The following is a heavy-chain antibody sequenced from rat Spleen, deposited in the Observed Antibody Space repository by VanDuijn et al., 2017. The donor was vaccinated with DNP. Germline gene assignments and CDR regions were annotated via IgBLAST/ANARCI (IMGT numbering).Heavy chain of an antibody. V-gene: IGHV2-41*01. CDR2: IWSTGGT. CDR1: GFSLTSYN. Sequence: QVQLEESGPGLMQPSETLSLTCTVAGFSLTSYNVHWVRQLPGKGLEWMGVIWSTGGTRYNSALKSRLSISKDTSRSQVLVKMNSLQTEDTATYYCARCGYEGHYYVLDAWGQGTSVTVSS. D-gene: IGHD1-12*01. J-gene: IGHJ4*01. CDR3: ARCGYEGHYYVLDA.